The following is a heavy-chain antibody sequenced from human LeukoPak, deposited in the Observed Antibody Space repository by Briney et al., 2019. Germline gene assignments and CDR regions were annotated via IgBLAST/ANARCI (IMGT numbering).Heavy chain of an antibody. CDR2: ISAYNGNT. CDR1: GYTFTSYG. Sequence: ASVKVSCKASGYTFTSYGISWVRQAPGQGLEWMGWISAYNGNTNYAQKLQGRVTMTTDTSTSTAYMELRSLRSDDTAVYYCATSLWFGELSLFGYWGQGTLVTVSS. J-gene: IGHJ4*02. CDR3: ATSLWFGELSLFGY. V-gene: IGHV1-18*01. D-gene: IGHD3-10*01.